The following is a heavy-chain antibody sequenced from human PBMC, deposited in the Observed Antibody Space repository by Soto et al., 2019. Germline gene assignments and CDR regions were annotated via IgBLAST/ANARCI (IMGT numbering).Heavy chain of an antibody. CDR1: GGSISSTSYY. CDR2: IYYSGAT. D-gene: IGHD6-13*01. V-gene: IGHV4-39*01. J-gene: IGHJ2*01. Sequence: QLQLQESGPGLVKPSETLSLTCTVSGGSISSTSYYWGWMRQPPGKGLEWIGSIYYSGATYYNPSLKSRVTISVDTYKHQFSLKLSSVTAADTAVYYCARHDSSRWYWYFDLWGRGTLVTVSS. CDR3: ARHDSSRWYWYFDL.